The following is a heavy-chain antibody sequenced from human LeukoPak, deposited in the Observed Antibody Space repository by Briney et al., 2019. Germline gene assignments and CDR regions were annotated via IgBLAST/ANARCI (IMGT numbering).Heavy chain of an antibody. D-gene: IGHD6-13*01. Sequence: ASVKVSCKASGYTFTSYAMHWVRQAPGQRLEWMGWINAGNGNTKYSQKFQGRVTITRDTSASTAYMELNSLRSEDTAVYYCAWIIAAAADDAFDIWGQGTMVTVSS. CDR2: INAGNGNT. V-gene: IGHV1-3*01. CDR3: AWIIAAAADDAFDI. CDR1: GYTFTSYA. J-gene: IGHJ3*02.